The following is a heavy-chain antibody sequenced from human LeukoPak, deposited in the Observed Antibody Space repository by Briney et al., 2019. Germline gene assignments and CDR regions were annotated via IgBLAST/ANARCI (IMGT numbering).Heavy chain of an antibody. D-gene: IGHD5-18*01. CDR1: GGSFCGYY. CDR2: INHSGST. J-gene: IGHJ4*02. Sequence: SETLSLTCAVYGGSFCGYYWSWIRQPPGKGLEWIGEINHSGSTNYNPSLKSRVTISVDTSKNQFSLKLSSVTAADTAVYYCARHGSRGYSYATGYFDYWGQGTLVTVSS. V-gene: IGHV4-34*01. CDR3: ARHGSRGYSYATGYFDY.